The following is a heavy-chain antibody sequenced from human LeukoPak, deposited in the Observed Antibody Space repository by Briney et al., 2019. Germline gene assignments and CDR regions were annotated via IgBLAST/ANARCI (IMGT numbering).Heavy chain of an antibody. V-gene: IGHV3-48*02. D-gene: IGHD1-14*01. CDR2: ISGGSSTI. CDR1: GFSFSSYS. CDR3: ARPSVITSRQYYFDY. J-gene: IGHJ4*02. Sequence: AGGSLRLSCAASGFSFSSYSMNWVRQVPGKGLEWVSYISGGSSTIYYADSVKGRFTISRDNAKNSLYLLMNSLRDEDTAVYYCARPSVITSRQYYFDYWGQGALVTVSS.